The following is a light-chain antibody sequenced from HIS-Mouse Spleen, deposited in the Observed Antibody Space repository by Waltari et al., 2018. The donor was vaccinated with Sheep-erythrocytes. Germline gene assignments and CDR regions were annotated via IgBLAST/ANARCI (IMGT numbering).Light chain of an antibody. CDR1: SSDVGGYNS. V-gene: IGLV2-11*01. CDR2: DVS. J-gene: IGLJ1*01. Sequence: QSALTQPRSVSGSPGQSVTISCTGTSSDVGGYNSVSWYQQHPGKAPKLMIYDVSKRPSWVPDRFSGSKSGNTASLTISGLQAEDEADYYCCSYAGSYNHVFATGTKVTVL. CDR3: CSYAGSYNHV.